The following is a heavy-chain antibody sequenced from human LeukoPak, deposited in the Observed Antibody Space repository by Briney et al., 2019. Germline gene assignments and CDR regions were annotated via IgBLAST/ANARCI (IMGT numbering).Heavy chain of an antibody. CDR2: ISYDGVVK. V-gene: IGHV3-30*18. J-gene: IGHJ4*02. D-gene: IGHD1-26*01. Sequence: RRSLRLSCAASGFTFSSNAMHWVRQAPGKGLEWVAFISYDGVVKYYVDSVRGRFTISRDNSKNTLYLQVNSLRAEDTAVYYCAKDLATKYSLDHWGQGALVTVSS. CDR3: AKDLATKYSLDH. CDR1: GFTFSSNA.